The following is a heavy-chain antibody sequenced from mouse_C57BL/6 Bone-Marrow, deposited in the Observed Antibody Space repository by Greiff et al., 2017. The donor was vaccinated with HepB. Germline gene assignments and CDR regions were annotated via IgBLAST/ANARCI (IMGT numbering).Heavy chain of an antibody. D-gene: IGHD6-2*01. Sequence: EVKLQQSGPELVKPGASVKISCKASGYTFTDYYMNWVKQSHGKSLEWIGDINPNNGGTSYNQKFKGKATLTVDKSSSTAYMELRSLTSEDSAVYYCARRGLRFDYWGQGTTLTVSS. CDR3: ARRGLRFDY. CDR1: GYTFTDYY. CDR2: INPNNGGT. V-gene: IGHV1-26*01. J-gene: IGHJ2*01.